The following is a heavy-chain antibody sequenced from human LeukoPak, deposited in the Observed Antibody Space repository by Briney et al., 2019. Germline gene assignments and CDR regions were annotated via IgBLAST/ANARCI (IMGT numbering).Heavy chain of an antibody. CDR3: ARDRGIEAADTFDP. D-gene: IGHD6-13*01. Sequence: ASVKVSCKASGYTFTGYYMHWVRQAPGQGLEWMGWINPNSGGTNYAQKFQSRVTMTRDTSISTAYMELSRLRSDDTAVYYCARDRGIEAADTFDPWGQGTLVTVSS. J-gene: IGHJ5*02. CDR1: GYTFTGYY. CDR2: INPNSGGT. V-gene: IGHV1-2*02.